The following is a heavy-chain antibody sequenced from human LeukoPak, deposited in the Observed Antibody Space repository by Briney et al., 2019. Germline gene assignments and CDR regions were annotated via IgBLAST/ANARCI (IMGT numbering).Heavy chain of an antibody. CDR1: GGSFSGYY. J-gene: IGHJ4*02. V-gene: IGHV4-34*01. D-gene: IGHD3-16*02. CDR3: ARSLGVWGSYRYIFDY. CDR2: IDHSGST. Sequence: SETLSLTCAVYGGSFSGYYWSWIRQPPGKGLEWIGEIDHSGSTNYNPSLKSRVTISVDTSKNQFSLKLSSVTAADTAVYYCARSLGVWGSYRYIFDYWGQGTLVTVSS.